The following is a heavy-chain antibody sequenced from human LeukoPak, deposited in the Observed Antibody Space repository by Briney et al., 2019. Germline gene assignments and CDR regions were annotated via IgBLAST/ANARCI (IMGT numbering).Heavy chain of an antibody. CDR3: GRRASHHASNGLYSSVHFDI. J-gene: IGHJ4*02. CDR1: GYNFNTNW. CDR2: IFAGDSDT. D-gene: IGHD3-22*01. V-gene: IGHV5-51*01. Sequence: GESLRISCMASGYNFNTNWIAWVRQVPGKGLEWMGMIFAGDSDTRYSPSFQGQVSMSADKSINTAHLQWSSLRASDTAMYYCGRRASHHASNGLYSSVHFDIWGQVTLVTVSS.